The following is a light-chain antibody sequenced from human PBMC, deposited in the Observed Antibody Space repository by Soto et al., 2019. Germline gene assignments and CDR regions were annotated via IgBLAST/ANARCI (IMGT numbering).Light chain of an antibody. Sequence: DIVMTQSPDSLAVSLGERATINCKSSQSVLYSSNNKNYLAWYQQKPGQPPKLLIYWASTRESGVPDRFSGSWSGTDFTLTISSLHAEDVAVYYCQQYYSTPRTFGQGTKVEIK. CDR2: WAS. CDR3: QQYYSTPRT. J-gene: IGKJ1*01. CDR1: QSVLYSSNNKNY. V-gene: IGKV4-1*01.